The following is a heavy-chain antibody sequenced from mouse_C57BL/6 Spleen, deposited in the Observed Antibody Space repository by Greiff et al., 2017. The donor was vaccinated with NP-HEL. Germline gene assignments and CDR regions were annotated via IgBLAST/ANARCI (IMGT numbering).Heavy chain of an antibody. D-gene: IGHD2-2*01. Sequence: VQLQQSGPELVKPGASVKISCKASGYTFTDYYMNWVKQSHGKSLEWIGDINPNNGGTSYNQKFKGKATLTVDKSSSTAYMELSSLTSEDSAVYYCAIYYCYGDDFDYWGQGTTLTVSS. V-gene: IGHV1-26*01. CDR2: INPNNGGT. CDR3: AIYYCYGDDFDY. CDR1: GYTFTDYY. J-gene: IGHJ2*01.